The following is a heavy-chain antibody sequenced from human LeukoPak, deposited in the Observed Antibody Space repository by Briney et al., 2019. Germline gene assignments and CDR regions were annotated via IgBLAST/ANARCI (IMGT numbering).Heavy chain of an antibody. CDR1: GFTFSTYD. J-gene: IGHJ4*02. Sequence: GGSLRLSCAASGFTFSTYDMHWVRQAPGKGLEWVAFIRHDGGNKYYADSVKGRFTISRDNSKNTLYLQMNSLRAEDTAVYYCAKDRYSGHDFGYWGQGTLVTVSS. V-gene: IGHV3-30*02. CDR3: AKDRYSGHDFGY. CDR2: IRHDGGNK. D-gene: IGHD5-12*01.